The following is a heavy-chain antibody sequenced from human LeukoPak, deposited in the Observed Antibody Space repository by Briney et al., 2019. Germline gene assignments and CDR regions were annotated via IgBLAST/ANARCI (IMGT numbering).Heavy chain of an antibody. CDR1: GYTFTSYY. CDR2: IKPSSGST. V-gene: IGHV1-46*01. CDR3: ARETLRALFYFDY. Sequence: ASVKVSCKASGYTFTSYYMHWVRQAPGQGLEWMVIIKPSSGSTSYAQEFQGRVTMTRDTSTSTVYMELSSLRSEDTAVYFCARETLRALFYFDYWGQGTLVTVS. J-gene: IGHJ4*02.